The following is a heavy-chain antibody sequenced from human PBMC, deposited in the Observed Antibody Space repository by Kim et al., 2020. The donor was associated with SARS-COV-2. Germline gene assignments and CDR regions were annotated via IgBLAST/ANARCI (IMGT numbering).Heavy chain of an antibody. Sequence: SPSFQGQVTISADKSISTAYLQWSSLKASDTAMYYCAKDYGDNEYYFDYWGQGTLVTVSS. V-gene: IGHV5-51*01. J-gene: IGHJ4*02. CDR3: AKDYGDNEYYFDY. D-gene: IGHD4-17*01.